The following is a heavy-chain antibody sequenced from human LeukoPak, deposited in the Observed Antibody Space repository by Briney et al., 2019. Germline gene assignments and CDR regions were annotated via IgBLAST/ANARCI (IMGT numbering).Heavy chain of an antibody. CDR2: ISGSGGST. J-gene: IGHJ4*02. CDR3: AKESANYYDSSGYSG. Sequence: PGGSLRLSCAASGFTFSSYAMSWVRQAPGKGLEWVPAISGSGGSTYYADSVKGRFTISRDNSKNTLYLQMNSLRAEDTAVYYCAKESANYYDSSGYSGWSQGTLVTVSS. CDR1: GFTFSSYA. V-gene: IGHV3-23*01. D-gene: IGHD3-22*01.